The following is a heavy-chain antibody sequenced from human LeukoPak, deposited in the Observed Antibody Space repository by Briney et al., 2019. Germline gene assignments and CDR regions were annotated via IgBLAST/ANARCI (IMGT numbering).Heavy chain of an antibody. V-gene: IGHV1-18*01. CDR1: GYTFTSYG. Sequence: ASVKVSCKASGYTFTSYGISWVRQAPGQGLEWMGWISAYNGNTNYAQKLQGRVTMTTDTSTSTAYMELRSLRSDDTAVYYCARDSGYSSSWMAYYYMDVWGKGTTVTISS. CDR2: ISAYNGNT. D-gene: IGHD6-13*01. J-gene: IGHJ6*03. CDR3: ARDSGYSSSWMAYYYMDV.